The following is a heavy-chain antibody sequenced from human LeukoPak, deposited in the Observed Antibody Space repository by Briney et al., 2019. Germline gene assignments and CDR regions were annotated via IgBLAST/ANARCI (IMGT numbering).Heavy chain of an antibody. Sequence: GGSLRLSCAASGFTFSDYYMSWVRQAPGKGREWVSYISSSGSTIYYADSVRGRFTISRDNTKNSLFLQMSSLRAEDTAIYYCARDVGTSSNWYDPWGQGTLVTVSS. D-gene: IGHD6-6*01. V-gene: IGHV3-11*04. CDR3: ARDVGTSSNWYDP. CDR2: ISSSGSTI. J-gene: IGHJ5*02. CDR1: GFTFSDYY.